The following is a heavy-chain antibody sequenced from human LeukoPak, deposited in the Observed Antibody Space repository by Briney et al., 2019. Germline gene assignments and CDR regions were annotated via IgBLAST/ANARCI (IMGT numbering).Heavy chain of an antibody. CDR1: GGAFSGYY. J-gene: IGHJ5*02. V-gene: IGHV4-34*01. CDR3: ARGEGSGSYYNWFDP. D-gene: IGHD3-10*01. Sequence: SETLSLTCAVYGGAFSGYYWSWIRQPPGKGLEWIGEINHSGSTNYNPSLKSRVTISVDTSKNQCSLKLSSVTAADTAVYYCARGEGSGSYYNWFDPWGQGTLVTVSS. CDR2: INHSGST.